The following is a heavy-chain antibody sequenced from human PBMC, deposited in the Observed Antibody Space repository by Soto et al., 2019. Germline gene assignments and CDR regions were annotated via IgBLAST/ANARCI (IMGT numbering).Heavy chain of an antibody. CDR1: GGTFSSYR. V-gene: IGHV1-69*01. CDR3: VRDSGAKLSSS. J-gene: IGHJ4*02. D-gene: IGHD6-13*01. CDR2: TVPIRRTA. Sequence: QVQLVQSGAEVKQPGSSAKVSCKASGGTFSSYRINWVRQAPGQGLEWVGGTVPIRRTADYAQTFQGRVSITADESARTSYLELRSLRSQDTAVYYCVRDSGAKLSSSWGQGTPVTVSS.